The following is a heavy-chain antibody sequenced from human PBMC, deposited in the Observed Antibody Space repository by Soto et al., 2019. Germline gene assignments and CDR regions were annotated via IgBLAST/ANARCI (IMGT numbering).Heavy chain of an antibody. D-gene: IGHD3-10*01. Sequence: GGSLRLSCAASGFIFKMYWMHWVRQSPGKGLVWISRIYNDGTYSDYADSVRGRFTISRDNVNDTLYLQMNNLRAEDSGLYYCTRGPRPISTGTGAYWGQGTQVTVS. J-gene: IGHJ4*02. CDR2: IYNDGTYS. V-gene: IGHV3-74*01. CDR1: GFIFKMYW. CDR3: TRGPRPISTGTGAY.